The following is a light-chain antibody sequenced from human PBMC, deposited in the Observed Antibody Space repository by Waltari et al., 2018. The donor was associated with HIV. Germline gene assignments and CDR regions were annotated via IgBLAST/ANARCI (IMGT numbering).Light chain of an antibody. Sequence: QSVLTQPPSASGTPGPRVTIYCSGSNSNLGINYVYWYQQLPGTAPKLLIYWDNQRPSGVPGRFSGSKSGTSASLAISGLRSEDEADYYCAAWDDSLSGRVFGGGTNLTVL. CDR3: AAWDDSLSGRV. CDR1: NSNLGINY. J-gene: IGLJ3*02. V-gene: IGLV1-47*01. CDR2: WDN.